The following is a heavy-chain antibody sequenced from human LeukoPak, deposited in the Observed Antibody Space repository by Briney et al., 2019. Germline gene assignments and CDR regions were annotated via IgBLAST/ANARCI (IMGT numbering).Heavy chain of an antibody. CDR1: GGSISSYY. J-gene: IGHJ3*02. D-gene: IGHD6-13*01. V-gene: IGHV4-59*01. CDR3: AKDQWDSSWLHDAFDI. Sequence: SETLSLTCTVSGGSISSYYWSWIRQPPGKGLEWIGYIYYSGSTNYNPSLKSRVTISVDTSKNQFSLKLSSVTAADTAVYYCAKDQWDSSWLHDAFDIWGQGTMVTVSS. CDR2: IYYSGST.